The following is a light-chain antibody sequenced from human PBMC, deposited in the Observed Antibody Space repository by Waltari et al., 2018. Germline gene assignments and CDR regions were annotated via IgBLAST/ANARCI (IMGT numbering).Light chain of an antibody. J-gene: IGLJ2*01. CDR2: EVT. V-gene: IGLV2-23*02. Sequence: QSALTQPASMSGSPGQSITISCTGTSSDVGSHNLVSWYQQHPGKAPKLMIYEVTKRPPVVSPRFPGATSCNTASLTISGLQAEDEADYYCCSYAIFTHVVFGGGTKLTVL. CDR1: SSDVGSHNL. CDR3: CSYAIFTHVV.